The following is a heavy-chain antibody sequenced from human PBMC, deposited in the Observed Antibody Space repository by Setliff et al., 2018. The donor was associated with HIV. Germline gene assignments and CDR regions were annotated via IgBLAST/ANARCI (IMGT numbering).Heavy chain of an antibody. Sequence: GGSLRLSCAASGFRFRSYGMHWVRQAPGKGLEWVAVISFDGSSKYYADSVKGRFTISRDNSKNTLFLQMNSLRAEDTAVYYCATLSSNWHLDYWGQGTLVTVSP. CDR1: GFRFRSYG. D-gene: IGHD6-13*01. J-gene: IGHJ4*02. CDR3: ATLSSNWHLDY. CDR2: ISFDGSSK. V-gene: IGHV3-30*03.